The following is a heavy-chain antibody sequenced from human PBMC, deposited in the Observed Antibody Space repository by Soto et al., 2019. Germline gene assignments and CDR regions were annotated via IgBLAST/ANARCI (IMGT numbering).Heavy chain of an antibody. CDR2: ISEDGGNK. CDR1: GLTFTSYA. J-gene: IGHJ4*02. D-gene: IGHD4-4*01. CDR3: ARRLTTTVSALGY. V-gene: IGHV3-30-3*01. Sequence: LRLSCTASGLTFTSYAIHWVRQAPGKGLERESDISEDGGNKYFAESVRGRFLISRDNSKNTVYLQMNSLRPEDTAVYFCARRLTTTVSALGYWGQGTLVTVSS.